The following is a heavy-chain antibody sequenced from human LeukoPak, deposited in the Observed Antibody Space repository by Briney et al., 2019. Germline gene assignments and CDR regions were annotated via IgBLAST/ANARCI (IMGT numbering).Heavy chain of an antibody. V-gene: IGHV4-30-4*01. CDR2: ISYSGGT. CDR1: GGSISTGGHY. Sequence: SETLSLTCTVSGGSISTGGHYWSWIRQPPGKGLEWIGYISYSGGTYYSPSLKSRVSILVDMSKSQISLKMSSVTAADTAVYYCASTSKYIGSGRDDSFDIWGQGTMVTVSS. J-gene: IGHJ3*02. CDR3: ASTSKYIGSGRDDSFDI. D-gene: IGHD3-10*01.